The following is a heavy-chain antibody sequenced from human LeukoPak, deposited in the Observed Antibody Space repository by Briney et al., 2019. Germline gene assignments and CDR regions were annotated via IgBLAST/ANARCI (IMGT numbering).Heavy chain of an antibody. D-gene: IGHD5-18*01. CDR3: ARRSGYSYGHVGDY. Sequence: GGSLRLSCAASGFTFSSYAMHWVRQAPGKGLEWVAVISYDGSNKYYADSVKGRFTISRDNSKNTLYLQMNSLRAEDTAVYYCARRSGYSYGHVGDYWGQGTLVTVSS. CDR1: GFTFSSYA. J-gene: IGHJ4*02. V-gene: IGHV3-30*04. CDR2: ISYDGSNK.